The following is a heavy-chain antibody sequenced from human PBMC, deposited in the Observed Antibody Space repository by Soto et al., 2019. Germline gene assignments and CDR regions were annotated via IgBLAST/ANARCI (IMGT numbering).Heavy chain of an antibody. D-gene: IGHD3-22*01. CDR1: GGSFSGYY. J-gene: IGHJ4*02. CDR3: ARGLYYYDSSGNAYFDY. V-gene: IGHV4-34*01. Sequence: PSETLSLTCADYGGSFSGYYWSWIRQPPGKGLEWIGEINHSGSTNYNPSLKSRVTISVDTSKNQFSLKLSSVTAADTAVYYCARGLYYYDSSGNAYFDYWGQGTLVTVSS. CDR2: INHSGST.